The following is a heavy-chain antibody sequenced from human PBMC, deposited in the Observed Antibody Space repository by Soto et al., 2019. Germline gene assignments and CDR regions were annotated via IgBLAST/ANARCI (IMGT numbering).Heavy chain of an antibody. J-gene: IGHJ4*02. CDR1: GFTFGDST. CDR3: XXXXXXXXXXXXXXXXXXXX. Sequence: EVQLVESGGGLVQPGRSLRLSCTASGFTFGDSTMNWVRXXXXXXXXXXXXXXXKAYGGTTEYAASVIGRFSISRDDSKSXAYLQMXXXXTXXXXVXXXXXXXXXXXXXXXXXXXXXXXXGQGTLVTVSS. CDR2: XXXKAYGGTT. V-gene: IGHV3-49*04.